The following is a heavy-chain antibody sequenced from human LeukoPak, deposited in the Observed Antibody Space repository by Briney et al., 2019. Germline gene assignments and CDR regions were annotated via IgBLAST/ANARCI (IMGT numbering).Heavy chain of an antibody. Sequence: GGSLRLSCAASGFTFSSYEMNWVRQAPGKGLEWVSYISSSGSTIDYADSVKGRFTISRDNAKNSPYLQMNSLRAEDTDVYYCARDLLLAYWGQGTLVTVSS. CDR2: ISSSGSTI. CDR1: GFTFSSYE. V-gene: IGHV3-48*03. J-gene: IGHJ4*02. CDR3: ARDLLLAY.